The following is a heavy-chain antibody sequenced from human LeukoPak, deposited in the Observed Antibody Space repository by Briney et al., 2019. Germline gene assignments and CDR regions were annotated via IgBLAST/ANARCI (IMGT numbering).Heavy chain of an antibody. CDR3: AHRLELLYSSSCSFDY. V-gene: IGHV2-5*02. CDR2: IYWDDDK. D-gene: IGHD6-13*01. J-gene: IGHJ4*02. Sequence: SGPTLVNPTQTLTLTCTFSGFSLSTSGVGVGWIRQPPGKALEWLALIYWDDDKRYSPSLKSRLTITRDTSKNQVVLTMTNMDPVDTATYYCAHRLELLYSSSCSFDYWGQGTLVTVSS. CDR1: GFSLSTSGVG.